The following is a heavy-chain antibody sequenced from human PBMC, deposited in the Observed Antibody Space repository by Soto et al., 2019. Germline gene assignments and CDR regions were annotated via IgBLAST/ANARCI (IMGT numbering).Heavy chain of an antibody. D-gene: IGHD2-2*01. CDR3: ARHLTAYAGAIDY. V-gene: IGHV4-39*01. CDR2: IHYSGGT. CDR1: GGSINSSTYY. J-gene: IGHJ4*02. Sequence: QLQLQESGPGLVKPSETLSLSCTVSGGSINSSTYYWGWVRQPPGKGLEWIGSIHYSGGTYYNPSLRSRVAISVDTSKNQFSLKLSSVTAADTTVYYCARHLTAYAGAIDYWGQGTLVTVSS.